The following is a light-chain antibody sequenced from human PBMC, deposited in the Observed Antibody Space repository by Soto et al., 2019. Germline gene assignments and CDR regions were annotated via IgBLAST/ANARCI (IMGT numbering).Light chain of an antibody. V-gene: IGKV3-15*01. CDR2: DAS. CDR3: QHYKNWPHWK. Sequence: EIVMTQSPATLSVSPGERATLSCRASQNINNDLAWYQQKPGQAPRLLIYDASTRATGIPARFSGSGSGTEFTLTISSLQSEDFAVYYCQHYKNWPHWKFGQGTKGDI. CDR1: QNINND. J-gene: IGKJ1*01.